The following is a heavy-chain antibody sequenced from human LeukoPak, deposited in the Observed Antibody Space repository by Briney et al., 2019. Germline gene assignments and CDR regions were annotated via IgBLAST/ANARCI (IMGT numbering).Heavy chain of an antibody. Sequence: GGSLRLSCAASGFTFSGSAMHWVRQASGKGLEWVSRIRSKANSYATAYAASVKGRFTISRDDSKNTAYLQMNSLRTEDTAVYYCTRPTNGTIFGVVIEVGLLSYYYMDVWGKGTTVTVSS. CDR3: TRPTNGTIFGVVIEVGLLSYYYMDV. CDR1: GFTFSGSA. CDR2: IRSKANSYAT. J-gene: IGHJ6*03. D-gene: IGHD3-3*01. V-gene: IGHV3-73*01.